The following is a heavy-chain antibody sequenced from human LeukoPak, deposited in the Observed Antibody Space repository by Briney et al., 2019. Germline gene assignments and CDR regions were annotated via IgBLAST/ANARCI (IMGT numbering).Heavy chain of an antibody. D-gene: IGHD3-10*01. Sequence: PSETLSLTCTVSGGSISSSSYYWGWIRQPPGKGLEWIGSIYYSGSTYYNPSLKSRVTILVDTSKNQFSLKLSSVTAADTAVYYCARLPYMVRGFDPWGQGTLVTVSS. J-gene: IGHJ5*02. V-gene: IGHV4-39*07. CDR1: GGSISSSSYY. CDR2: IYYSGST. CDR3: ARLPYMVRGFDP.